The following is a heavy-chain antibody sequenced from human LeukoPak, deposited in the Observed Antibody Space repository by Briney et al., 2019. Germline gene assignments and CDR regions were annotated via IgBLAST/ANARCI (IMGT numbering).Heavy chain of an antibody. Sequence: GASVTVSCKASGYTFTSYYMHWVRQAPGQGLEWMGTINPSGGSRSYVQKFQGRVTMTRDTSTSTVYMELSSLRSEDTAVYFCARDACSSTICQAGGNWFDPWGQGTLVIVS. J-gene: IGHJ5*02. CDR3: ARDACSSTICQAGGNWFDP. CDR1: GYTFTSYY. D-gene: IGHD2-2*01. V-gene: IGHV1-46*01. CDR2: INPSGGSR.